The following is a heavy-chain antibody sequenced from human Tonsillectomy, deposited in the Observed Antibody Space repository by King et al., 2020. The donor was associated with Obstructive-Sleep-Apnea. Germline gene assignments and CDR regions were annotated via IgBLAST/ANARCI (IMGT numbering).Heavy chain of an antibody. V-gene: IGHV4-39*07. J-gene: IGHJ4*02. CDR1: GGSISSSRYY. CDR3: ARSADYGDYLFDY. D-gene: IGHD4-17*01. CDR2: SFYSGTT. Sequence: QLQESGPGLVKPSETLSLTCTVSGGSISSSRYYWGWIRQPPGKGLAWSGGSFYSGTTYLNPSLNSRVTRSVDTSKNQFSLKLSSVTAADTAVYYCARSADYGDYLFDYWGQGTLVTVSS.